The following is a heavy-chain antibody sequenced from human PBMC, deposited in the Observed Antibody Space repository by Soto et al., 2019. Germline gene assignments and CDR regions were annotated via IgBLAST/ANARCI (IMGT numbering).Heavy chain of an antibody. CDR2: IIPVFATT. Sequence: QIQLVHSGAEVRKPGSSVKVSCKASGGTFSSDGISWVRQAPGQGLEWMGGIIPVFATTRYAQKFQGSVTITADASTSTVDLELNSLTSEDTATYYCARGHYVSSGSVATSYYYYGMDVWGQGTTVTVSS. J-gene: IGHJ6*01. CDR1: GGTFSSDG. CDR3: ARGHYVSSGSVATSYYYYGMDV. D-gene: IGHD3-10*01. V-gene: IGHV1-69*01.